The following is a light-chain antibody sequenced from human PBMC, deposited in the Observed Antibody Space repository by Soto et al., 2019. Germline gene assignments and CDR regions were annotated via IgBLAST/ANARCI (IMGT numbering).Light chain of an antibody. V-gene: IGLV2-23*01. CDR2: EGS. J-gene: IGLJ2*01. Sequence: QSALTQPASVSGSPGQSITISCTGTGSYVGTYNLVSWYQQHPGKAPKLMIYEGSKRPSWVSDRFSGSKSANTASLTISGLQAEDDDDYNSCSSAGTRFVFGGGTKLTVL. CDR1: GSYVGTYNL. CDR3: CSSAGTRFV.